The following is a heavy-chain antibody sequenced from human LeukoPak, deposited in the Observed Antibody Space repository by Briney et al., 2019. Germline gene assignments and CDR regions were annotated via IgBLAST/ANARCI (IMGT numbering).Heavy chain of an antibody. CDR1: GYTFTGYY. Sequence: RASVKVSCKASGYTFTGYYMHWVRQAPGQGLEWMGLINPNSGGTNYAQKFQGRVTMTRDTSISTAYMELSRLRSDDTAVYYCARGRSGQWTNVDIWGQGTMVTVSS. J-gene: IGHJ3*02. CDR3: ARGRSGQWTNVDI. D-gene: IGHD2-8*01. V-gene: IGHV1-2*02. CDR2: INPNSGGT.